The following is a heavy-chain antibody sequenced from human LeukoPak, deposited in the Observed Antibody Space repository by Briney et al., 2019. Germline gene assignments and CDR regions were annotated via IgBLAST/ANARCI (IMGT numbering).Heavy chain of an antibody. CDR3: ARAMTTVTTGGVDV. V-gene: IGHV3-30*03. Sequence: GGSLRLSCAASGFIFSRYSMHWVRQIPGKGLDWVAFISYDGKNQYYGNSVKGRFTISRDNAKNSLSLQMNSLRAEDTAVYYCARAMTTVTTGGVDVWGQGTTVTVSS. D-gene: IGHD4-17*01. J-gene: IGHJ6*02. CDR2: ISYDGKNQ. CDR1: GFIFSRYS.